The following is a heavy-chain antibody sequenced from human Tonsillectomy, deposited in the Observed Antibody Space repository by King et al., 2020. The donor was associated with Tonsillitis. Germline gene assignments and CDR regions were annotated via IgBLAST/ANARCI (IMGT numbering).Heavy chain of an antibody. D-gene: IGHD1-1*01. V-gene: IGHV1-69*04. Sequence: QLVQSGAEVKKPGSSVKVSCKASGGTFSSYALSWVRQAPGQGLEWMGRIIPILGVTNYAQKFQGRVTITADKSTSTAYMELNSLRSEDTAVYYCAREATGTTRDYWGQGTLVTVSS. CDR1: GGTFSSYA. CDR3: AREATGTTRDY. CDR2: IIPILGVT. J-gene: IGHJ4*02.